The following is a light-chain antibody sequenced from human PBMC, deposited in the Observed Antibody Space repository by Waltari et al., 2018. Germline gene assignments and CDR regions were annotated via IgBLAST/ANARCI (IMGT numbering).Light chain of an antibody. CDR3: QQYHSYPWT. J-gene: IGKJ1*01. Sequence: DIQMTQSPSTLSASVGDRVTVTCRASQSLSSWLAWYQQKPGKAPKLLIYEASSLESGVPSRFSGRGSGTQFTLTISSLQPDDFATYYCQQYHSYPWTFGQGTKVEIK. V-gene: IGKV1-5*03. CDR1: QSLSSW. CDR2: EAS.